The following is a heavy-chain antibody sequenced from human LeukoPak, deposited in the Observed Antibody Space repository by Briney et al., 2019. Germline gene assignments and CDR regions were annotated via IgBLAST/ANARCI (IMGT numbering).Heavy chain of an antibody. CDR3: ARDRYGDYPDAFDI. CDR1: GGSISSYY. D-gene: IGHD4-17*01. Sequence: SETLSLTCTVSGGSISSYYWSWIRQPPGKGLEWIGYIYYSGSTNYNPSLKSRVTISVDTSKNQFSLKLSSVTAADTAVYYCARDRYGDYPDAFDIWGQGTLVTVSS. J-gene: IGHJ3*02. CDR2: IYYSGST. V-gene: IGHV4-59*01.